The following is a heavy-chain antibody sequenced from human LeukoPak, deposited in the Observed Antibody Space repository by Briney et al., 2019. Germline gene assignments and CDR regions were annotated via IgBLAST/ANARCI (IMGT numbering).Heavy chain of an antibody. CDR3: AKHCLSSTSCQGDY. D-gene: IGHD2-2*01. CDR2: ISGSGGST. J-gene: IGHJ4*02. CDR1: GLTFSSYA. V-gene: IGHV3-23*01. Sequence: GGSLRLSCAASGLTFSSYAMSWVRQAPGKGLEWVSAISGSGGSTYYADSVKGRFTISRDNSKNTLYLQMNSLRAEDTAVYYCAKHCLSSTSCQGDYWGQGTLVTVSS.